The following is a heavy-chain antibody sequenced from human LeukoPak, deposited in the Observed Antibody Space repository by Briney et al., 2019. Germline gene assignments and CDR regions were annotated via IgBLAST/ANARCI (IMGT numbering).Heavy chain of an antibody. CDR3: ARLVGARHVDY. D-gene: IGHD1-26*01. J-gene: IGHJ4*02. CDR2: IYYSGST. CDR1: GGSISSYY. V-gene: IGHV4-59*01. Sequence: PSETLSLTCTVSGGSISSYYWSWIRQPPGKGLEWIGYIYYSGSTNYNPSLKSQVTISVDTSKNQFSLKLSSVTAADTAVYYCARLVGARHVDYWGQGTLVTVSS.